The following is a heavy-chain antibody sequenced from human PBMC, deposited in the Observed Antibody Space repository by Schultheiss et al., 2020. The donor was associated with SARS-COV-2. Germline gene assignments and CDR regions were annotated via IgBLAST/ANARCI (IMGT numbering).Heavy chain of an antibody. V-gene: IGHV4-39*01. CDR2: IYYSGST. Sequence: SETLSLTCTVSGGTISSSSYYWGWIRQPPGKGLEWIGSIYYSGSTYYNPSLKSRVTISVDTSKNQFSLKLSSVTAADTAVYYCARRRCSSTSCYRGAIDYWGQGTLVTVSS. J-gene: IGHJ4*02. D-gene: IGHD2-2*02. CDR1: GGTISSSSYY. CDR3: ARRRCSSTSCYRGAIDY.